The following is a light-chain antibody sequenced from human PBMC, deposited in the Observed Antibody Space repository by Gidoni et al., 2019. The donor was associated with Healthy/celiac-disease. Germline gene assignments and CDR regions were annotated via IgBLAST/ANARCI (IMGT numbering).Light chain of an antibody. J-gene: IGLJ3*02. Sequence: QSALPQPASVSGSPGQSITISCTGTSSDVGSYNLVSWYQQHPGKAPKLMIYEGSKRPSGVANRFSGSKSGNTASLTSSGHQAEDEADYYCCSNAGSSTPWVFGGGTKLTVL. V-gene: IGLV2-23*01. CDR1: SSDVGSYNL. CDR2: EGS. CDR3: CSNAGSSTPWV.